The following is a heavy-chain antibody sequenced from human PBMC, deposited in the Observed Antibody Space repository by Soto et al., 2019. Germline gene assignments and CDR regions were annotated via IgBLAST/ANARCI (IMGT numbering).Heavy chain of an antibody. D-gene: IGHD6-13*01. CDR1: GGSLTNGGYY. J-gene: IGHJ5*02. CDR3: ARVGSSRFDP. CDR2: IYYSGTT. V-gene: IGHV4-31*03. Sequence: QVQLQESGPGLVKSSQTLSLTCTVSGGSLTNGGYYWTWIRQYPGKGLEWIGYIYYSGTTYYKPSLKSRVTISIDTTKYQFSPKLSSVTAADTAVYYCARVGSSRFDPWGQGTLVTVSS.